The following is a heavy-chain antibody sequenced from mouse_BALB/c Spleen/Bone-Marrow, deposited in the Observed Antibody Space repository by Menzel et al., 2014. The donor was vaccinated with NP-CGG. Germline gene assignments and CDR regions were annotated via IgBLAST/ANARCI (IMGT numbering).Heavy chain of an antibody. J-gene: IGHJ2*01. D-gene: IGHD2-1*01. CDR3: TRYGNYYFDY. CDR1: GYTFTGYW. CDR2: INPSNGRT. V-gene: IGHV1S81*02. Sequence: QVQLQQSGAELVKPGASVKLSCKASGYTFTGYWMHWVKQRPGQGLEWIGEINPSNGRTNYNEKFKSMATLTVDKSSSTAYMQLSSLTSEDSAVYYCTRYGNYYFDYWGQGTTLTVSS.